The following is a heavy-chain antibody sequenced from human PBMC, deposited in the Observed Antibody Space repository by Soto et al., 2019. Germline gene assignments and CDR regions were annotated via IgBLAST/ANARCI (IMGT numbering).Heavy chain of an antibody. CDR2: ISAYNGNT. J-gene: IGHJ4*02. D-gene: IGHD5-12*01. CDR1: GYTFSNYG. CDR3: ARDLGPGYTSSSDY. Sequence: QVQLVQSGAEVKKPGASVKVSCKTSGYTFSNYGINWVRQAPGQGLEWMGWISAYNGNTNFAQRLQARVSLTTDTSSTTGYVEQRSLTSDDPAVDYCARDLGPGYTSSSDYWGQGAIVTVSS. V-gene: IGHV1-18*01.